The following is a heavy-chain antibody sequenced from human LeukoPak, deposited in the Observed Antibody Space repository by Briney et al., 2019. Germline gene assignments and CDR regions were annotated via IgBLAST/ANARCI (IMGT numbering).Heavy chain of an antibody. CDR2: INHSGST. Sequence: SETLSLTCTVSGGSISSSSYYWSWIRQPPGKGLEWIGEINHSGSTNYNPSLKSRVTISVDTSKNQFSLKLSSVTAAHTAVYYCARGRYCSSTSCFPIRGDDSFDIWGQGTMVTVSS. J-gene: IGHJ3*02. CDR3: ARGRYCSSTSCFPIRGDDSFDI. D-gene: IGHD2-2*01. V-gene: IGHV4-39*07. CDR1: GGSISSSSYY.